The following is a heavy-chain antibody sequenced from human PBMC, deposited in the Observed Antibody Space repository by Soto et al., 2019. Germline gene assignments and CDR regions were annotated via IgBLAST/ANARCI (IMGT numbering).Heavy chain of an antibody. J-gene: IGHJ4*02. Sequence: QVHLVESGGSVVQPGRSLRLSCAASGFTFSDYSMHWFRQAQGKGVEWVALLSYDGSNAYYADSVRGRFTVSRDISKSTLYLEMNSLSTEDTAVYYCARTTLITKIVDYWGQGTLVTVSS. CDR3: ARTTLITKIVDY. V-gene: IGHV3-30*03. CDR1: GFTFSDYS. CDR2: LSYDGSNA. D-gene: IGHD3-22*01.